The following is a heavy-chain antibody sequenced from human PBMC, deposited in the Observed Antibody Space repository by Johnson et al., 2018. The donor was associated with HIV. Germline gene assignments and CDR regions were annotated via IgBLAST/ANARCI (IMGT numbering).Heavy chain of an antibody. CDR1: GLTFDDYA. Sequence: VQLVESGGGLVQPGRSLRLSCAVSGLTFDDYAMHWVRQAPGKGLEWVSVIYSGGGTYYADSVTGRFTISRDNSKNTLYLQMNSLRAGDTAVYYCARVTNSDAFDIWGQGTMVTVSS. CDR2: IYSGGGT. CDR3: ARVTNSDAFDI. D-gene: IGHD2-8*01. J-gene: IGHJ3*02. V-gene: IGHV3-66*01.